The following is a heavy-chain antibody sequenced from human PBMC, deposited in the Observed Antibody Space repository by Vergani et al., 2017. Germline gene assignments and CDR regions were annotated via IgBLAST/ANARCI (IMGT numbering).Heavy chain of an antibody. D-gene: IGHD4-17*01. CDR3: ARDRDYGDYEVAFDI. V-gene: IGHV3-21*01. CDR2: ISSRSSYI. CDR1: GFTFSSYS. J-gene: IGHJ3*02. Sequence: EVQLVESGGGLVKPGGSLGLSCAASGFTFSSYSMNWVRQAPGKGLEWVSSISSRSSYIYYADSVKGRFTISRDNAKNSLYLQMNSLRAEDTAVYYCARDRDYGDYEVAFDIWGQGTMVTVSS.